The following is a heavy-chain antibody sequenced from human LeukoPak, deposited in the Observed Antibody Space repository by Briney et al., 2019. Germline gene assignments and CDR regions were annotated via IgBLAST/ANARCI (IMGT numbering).Heavy chain of an antibody. V-gene: IGHV3-30*18. CDR3: AKVSVGYCTGNSCHSPMANNWLDP. D-gene: IGHD2-15*01. J-gene: IGHJ5*02. CDR2: IPYNGKYQ. Sequence: GGSLRLSCTTSGFTFSSFCMHWVRQAPGKGLDWVAVIPYNGKYQYYADPVKGRFTISRDNSQQTLYLQMNTLRVEDTAVYYCAKVSVGYCTGNSCHSPMANNWLDPWGQGTLVIVSS. CDR1: GFTFSSFC.